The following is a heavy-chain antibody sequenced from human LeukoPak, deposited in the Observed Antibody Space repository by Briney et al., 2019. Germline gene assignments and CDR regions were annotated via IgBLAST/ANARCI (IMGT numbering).Heavy chain of an antibody. CDR2: IDPSDSYT. CDR3: ARPLGFGRDYGMDV. J-gene: IGHJ6*01. V-gene: IGHV5-10-1*01. CDR1: GYSFTSYW. Sequence: RGESLKISCKGSGYSFTSYWISWVRQMPGKGLEWMGRIDPSDSYTNYSPSFQAHVTISADKSISTAYLQWSSLKASDTAMYYCARPLGFGRDYGMDVWGQGTTVTVSS. D-gene: IGHD3-10*01.